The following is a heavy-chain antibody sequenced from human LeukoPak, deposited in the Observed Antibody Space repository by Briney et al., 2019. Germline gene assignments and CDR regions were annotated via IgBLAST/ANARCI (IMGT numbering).Heavy chain of an antibody. CDR3: ARDVYCGGDCSYFDS. J-gene: IGHJ4*02. CDR2: IYSSGST. Sequence: ASETLSLTCTVSGGGISSYYWSWTRQPPGKGLEWIGYIYSSGSTNYNPSLKSRVTLSLDTSRNQFSLKLTSVTAADTAVYYCARDVYCGGDCSYFDSWGQGTLVTVSS. D-gene: IGHD2-21*02. CDR1: GGGISSYY. V-gene: IGHV4-59*01.